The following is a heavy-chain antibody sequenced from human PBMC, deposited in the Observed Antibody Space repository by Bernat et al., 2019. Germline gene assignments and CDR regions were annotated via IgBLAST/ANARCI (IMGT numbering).Heavy chain of an antibody. CDR1: GGSFSGYY. V-gene: IGHV4-34*01. Sequence: QVQLQQWGAGLLKPSETLSLTCAVYGGSFSGYYWSWIRKPPGKGLEWIGEINHSGSTNYNPSLKSRVTISVDTSKNQFSLKLSSVTAADTAVYYCARGHNGYSYGFLWGQGTLVTVSS. CDR3: ARGHNGYSYGFL. J-gene: IGHJ4*02. D-gene: IGHD5-18*01. CDR2: INHSGST.